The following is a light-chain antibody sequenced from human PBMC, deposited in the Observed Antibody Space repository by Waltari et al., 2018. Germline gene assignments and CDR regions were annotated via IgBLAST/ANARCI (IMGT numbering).Light chain of an antibody. J-gene: IGKJ1*01. V-gene: IGKV3D-15*01. CDR3: QQYNHWQWT. CDR1: QTINNN. Sequence: VLTQSPATLSVSLGARATLSCRASQTINNNLAWYQLKPGQAPRLLIYDASTRATGIPARFSGRGSGTEFALTISGLQSEDFAIYYCQQYNHWQWTFGQGTRVDIK. CDR2: DAS.